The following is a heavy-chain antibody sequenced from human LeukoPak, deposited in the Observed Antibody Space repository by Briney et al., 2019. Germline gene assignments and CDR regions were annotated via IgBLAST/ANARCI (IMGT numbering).Heavy chain of an antibody. D-gene: IGHD3-22*01. CDR3: ARDRSSSGYPDY. CDR2: ISYDGSNK. Sequence: GSLRLSCAASGFTFSSYAMHWVRQAPGKGLEWVAVISYDGSNKYYADSVKGRFTISRDNSKNTLYLQMNSLRAEDTAVYYCARDRSSSGYPDYWGQGTLATVSS. J-gene: IGHJ4*02. V-gene: IGHV3-30-3*01. CDR1: GFTFSSYA.